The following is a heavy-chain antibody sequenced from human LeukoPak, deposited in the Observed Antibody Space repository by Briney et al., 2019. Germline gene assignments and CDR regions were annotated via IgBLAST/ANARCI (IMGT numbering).Heavy chain of an antibody. Sequence: PSETLSLTCTVSGGSISGYYWSWTRQPAGKGLEWIGRIYTSGSTNYNPSLKSRVTMSVDTSKNQFSLKLSSVTAADTAVYYCARDGDSSGYFDYWGQGTLVTVSS. CDR3: ARDGDSSGYFDY. J-gene: IGHJ4*02. V-gene: IGHV4-4*07. CDR1: GGSISGYY. CDR2: IYTSGST. D-gene: IGHD3-22*01.